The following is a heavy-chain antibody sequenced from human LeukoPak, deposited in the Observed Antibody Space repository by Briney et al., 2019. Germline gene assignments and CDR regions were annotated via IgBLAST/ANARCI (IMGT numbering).Heavy chain of an antibody. J-gene: IGHJ4*02. CDR2: IYYSGST. Sequence: SETLSLTCTVSGGSISSYYWGWIRQPPGKGLEWIGSIYYSGSTYYNPSLKSRVTISVDTSKNQFSLKLSSVTAADTAVYYCARDLYYYDSSGYYQKLFDYWGQGTLVTVSS. CDR1: GGSISSYY. D-gene: IGHD3-22*01. V-gene: IGHV4-39*07. CDR3: ARDLYYYDSSGYYQKLFDY.